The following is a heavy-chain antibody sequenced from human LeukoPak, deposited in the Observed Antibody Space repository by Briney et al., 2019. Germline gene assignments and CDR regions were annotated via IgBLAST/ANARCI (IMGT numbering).Heavy chain of an antibody. Sequence: GGPLRLSCAASGFTFSTYWMHWVRQAPGKGLVWVSRINSDGSNTRHADSVKGRFTISRDNAKNTLYLQMNSLRAEDTAVYYCARERRLYCSSTSCYEDFDHWGQGTLVTVSS. CDR2: INSDGSNT. CDR1: GFTFSTYW. D-gene: IGHD2-2*01. V-gene: IGHV3-74*01. J-gene: IGHJ4*02. CDR3: ARERRLYCSSTSCYEDFDH.